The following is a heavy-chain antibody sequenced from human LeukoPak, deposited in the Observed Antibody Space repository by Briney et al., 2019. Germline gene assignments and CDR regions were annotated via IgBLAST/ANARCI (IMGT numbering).Heavy chain of an antibody. Sequence: GGSLRLSCAASGFTLSNYWMHWVRQAPGKGLVWISHINGDGSSTSYADSVKGRFTISRDNAKNTLYLQMNSLRAEDMAVYYCARRGTVTRSFDYWGQGTLVTVSS. V-gene: IGHV3-74*01. CDR2: INGDGSST. CDR3: ARRGTVTRSFDY. D-gene: IGHD4-17*01. CDR1: GFTLSNYW. J-gene: IGHJ4*02.